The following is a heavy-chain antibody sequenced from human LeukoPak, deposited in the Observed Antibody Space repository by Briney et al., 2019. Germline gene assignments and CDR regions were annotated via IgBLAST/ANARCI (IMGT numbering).Heavy chain of an antibody. V-gene: IGHV3-21*01. CDR2: ISSSSRYI. D-gene: IGHD6-19*01. CDR1: GFTFSTYS. J-gene: IGHJ3*02. Sequence: GGSLRLSCAASGFTFSTYSMNWVRQAPGKGLEWVSSISSSSRYIYYADSVKGRFTISRDNAKNSLYLQVNSLRAEDTAVYYCARVSVAAAFDIWGQGTLVTVSS. CDR3: ARVSVAAAFDI.